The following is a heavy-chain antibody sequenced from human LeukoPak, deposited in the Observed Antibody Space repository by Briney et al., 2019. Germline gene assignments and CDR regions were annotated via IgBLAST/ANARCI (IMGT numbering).Heavy chain of an antibody. J-gene: IGHJ6*02. CDR2: ISGSGGST. V-gene: IGHV3-23*01. CDR3: AKVNGNYYYYGMDV. CDR1: GFTFSSYA. Sequence: PGGSLRLSCAASGFTFSSYAMSWVRQAPGKGLEWVSAISGSGGSTYYADSVKGRFTISRDNPKNTLYLQMNSLRAEDTAVYYCAKVNGNYYYYGMDVWGQGTTVTVSS. D-gene: IGHD4-17*01.